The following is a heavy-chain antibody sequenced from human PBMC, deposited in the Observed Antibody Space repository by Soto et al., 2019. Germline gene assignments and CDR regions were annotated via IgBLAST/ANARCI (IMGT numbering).Heavy chain of an antibody. V-gene: IGHV3-9*01. D-gene: IGHD6-13*01. J-gene: IGHJ4*02. CDR3: AKGDGTSSSWYYFDY. CDR1: GFTFDDYA. CDR2: ISWNSGSI. Sequence: PGGSLRLSCAASGFTFDDYAMHWVRQAPGKGLEWVSGISWNSGSIGYADSVKGRFTISRDNAKNSLYLQMNSLRAEDTALYYCAKGDGTSSSWYYFDYWGQGTLVTVSS.